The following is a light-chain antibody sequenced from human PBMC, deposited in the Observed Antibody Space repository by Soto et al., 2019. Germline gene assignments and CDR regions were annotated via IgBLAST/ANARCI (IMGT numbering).Light chain of an antibody. CDR3: ASWDDSLNGLL. V-gene: IGLV1-44*01. J-gene: IGLJ1*01. Sequence: QSVLTQLPSASGTPGQRVTISCSGSSSNIGINAVNWYQQLPGTAPKLLMYDNNQRPSGVPDRVSGSKSGTSASLAISGLQSDDEADYYCASWDDSLNGLLFGTGTKVTVL. CDR1: SSNIGINA. CDR2: DNN.